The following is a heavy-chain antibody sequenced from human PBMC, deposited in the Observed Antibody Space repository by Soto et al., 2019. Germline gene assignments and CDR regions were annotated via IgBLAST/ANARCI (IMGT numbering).Heavy chain of an antibody. V-gene: IGHV4-59*01. Sequence: PSETLSLTCTVSGGSISSYYWSWIRQPPGKGLEWIGYIYYSGSTNYNPSLKSRVTISVDTSKNQFSLKLSSVTAADTAVYYCAREGVSSRWYNYYGMDVWGQGTTVTVS. CDR3: AREGVSSRWYNYYGMDV. CDR1: GGSISSYY. J-gene: IGHJ6*02. D-gene: IGHD6-13*01. CDR2: IYYSGST.